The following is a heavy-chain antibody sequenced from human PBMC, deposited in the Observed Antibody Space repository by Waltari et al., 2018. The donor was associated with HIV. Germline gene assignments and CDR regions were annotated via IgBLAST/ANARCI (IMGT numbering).Heavy chain of an antibody. CDR2: INPTTGTT. V-gene: IGHV1-46*01. Sequence: QVQLVQSGAEVREPGASVRLSCRASGYTFRSYYIHWVNQAPGKGLEWMGVINPTTGTTDYGQDFQGRITVTRDTCTSTVYMDLRRLTSEDTALYYCTRDGPHIVVGTVRTTDGFDVWGQGTMVIVSS. D-gene: IGHD2-21*02. CDR3: TRDGPHIVVGTVRTTDGFDV. J-gene: IGHJ3*01. CDR1: GYTFRSYY.